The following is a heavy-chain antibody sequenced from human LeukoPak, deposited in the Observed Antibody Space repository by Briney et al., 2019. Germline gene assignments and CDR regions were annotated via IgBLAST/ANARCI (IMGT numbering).Heavy chain of an antibody. J-gene: IGHJ5*02. D-gene: IGHD4-11*01. CDR2: INPNSGGT. CDR1: GYTFTGYY. Sequence: GVSVKVSCKASGYTFTGYYMHWVRQAPGQGLEWMGWINPNSGGTNYAQKFQGWVTMTRDTSISTAYMELSRLRSDDTAVYYCARLYSNYGYNWFDPWGQGTLVTVSS. CDR3: ARLYSNYGYNWFDP. V-gene: IGHV1-2*04.